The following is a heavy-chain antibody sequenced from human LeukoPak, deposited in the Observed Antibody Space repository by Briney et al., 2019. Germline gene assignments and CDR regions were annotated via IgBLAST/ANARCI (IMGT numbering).Heavy chain of an antibody. D-gene: IGHD3-10*01. V-gene: IGHV3-66*01. CDR1: GFTVSSDY. Sequence: GESLRLSCAASGFTVSSDYMSWVRQAPGKGLEWVSVIYSSGGTYYADSVKGRFTISRDSSKNTLYLQVNSLRADDTAVYYCAKDSSGPRDWGQGTLVTVSS. J-gene: IGHJ4*02. CDR2: IYSSGGT. CDR3: AKDSSGPRD.